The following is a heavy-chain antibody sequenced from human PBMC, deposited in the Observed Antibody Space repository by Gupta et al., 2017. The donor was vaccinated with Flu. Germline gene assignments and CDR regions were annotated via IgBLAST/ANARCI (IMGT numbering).Heavy chain of an antibody. CDR3: ARDRGTTMWFDP. CDR2: IIPIFGTA. Sequence: VRQAPGQGLEWMGGIIPIFGTANYAQKFQGRVTITADKSTSTAYMELSSLRSEDTAVYYCARDRGTTMWFDPWGQGTLVTVSS. D-gene: IGHD1-7*01. J-gene: IGHJ5*02. V-gene: IGHV1-69*06.